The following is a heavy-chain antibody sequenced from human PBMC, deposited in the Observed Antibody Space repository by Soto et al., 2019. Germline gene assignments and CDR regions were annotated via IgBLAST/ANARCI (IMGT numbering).Heavy chain of an antibody. J-gene: IGHJ6*02. CDR2: IYYSGST. CDR1: GGSISSGGYY. D-gene: IGHD4-17*01. CDR3: ARDKLLGTTVTYYYYYCMDV. Sequence: QVQLQESGPGLVKPSQTLSLTCTVSGGSISSGGYYWSWIRQHPGKGLEWIGYIYYSGSTYYNPSLKSRGTISVDTSKNQCSLKLSSVTAADTAVYYCARDKLLGTTVTYYYYYCMDVWGQGTTVTVSS. V-gene: IGHV4-31*03.